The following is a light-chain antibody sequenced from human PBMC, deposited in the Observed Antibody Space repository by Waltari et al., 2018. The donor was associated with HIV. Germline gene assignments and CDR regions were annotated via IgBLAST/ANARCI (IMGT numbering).Light chain of an antibody. CDR3: SSYTASSTYV. CDR1: INDIGGYNY. CDR2: EVT. V-gene: IGLV2-14*01. Sequence: QSALNQPTSVSGSPGQSISISCTGTINDIGGYNYVARYQPHPGKAPNLLIYEVTNRPTGISDRFSGSKSGNTASLTISGLHAEDEAVYYCSSYTASSTYVFGPGTRVIV. J-gene: IGLJ1*01.